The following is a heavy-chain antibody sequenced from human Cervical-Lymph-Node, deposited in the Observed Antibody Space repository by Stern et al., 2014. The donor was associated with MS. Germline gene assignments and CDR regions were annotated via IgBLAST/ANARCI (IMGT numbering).Heavy chain of an antibody. J-gene: IGHJ4*02. Sequence: EVQLVESGAEVKKPGESLKISCKGSGYNFSYYWIAWVRQMPGKGLEWMGVIYPGDSDTRYSPSFQGQVTISADKSISTAYLQWSSLKASDTAIYYCARRTGRPRNLDYGGQGTLGT. V-gene: IGHV5-51*03. CDR2: IYPGDSDT. D-gene: IGHD6-6*01. CDR3: ARRTGRPRNLDY. CDR1: GYNFSYYW.